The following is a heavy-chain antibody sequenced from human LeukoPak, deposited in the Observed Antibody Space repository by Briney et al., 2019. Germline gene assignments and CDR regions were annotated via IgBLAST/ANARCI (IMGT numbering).Heavy chain of an antibody. D-gene: IGHD4-17*01. CDR2: MSWNSGRI. J-gene: IGHJ4*02. CDR1: GFTFNGYA. Sequence: GRSLRLSCAASGFTFNGYAMHWVRQAPGKGLEWVSGMSWNSGRIGYADSVKGRFTISRDNAKNSLYLQMNSLRVEDTAFYYCAKDSAPYGDYFGLLDNWGLGTLVTVSS. V-gene: IGHV3-9*01. CDR3: AKDSAPYGDYFGLLDN.